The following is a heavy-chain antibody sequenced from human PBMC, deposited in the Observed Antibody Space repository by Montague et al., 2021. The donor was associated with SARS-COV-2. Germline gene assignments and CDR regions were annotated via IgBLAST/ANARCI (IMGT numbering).Heavy chain of an antibody. V-gene: IGHV3-7*03. CDR1: GFTFSSYW. D-gene: IGHD6-13*01. CDR2: IKQDGSEK. CDR3: ARDQGSSWEDYYYYYGMDV. Sequence: SLRLSCAASGFTFSSYWMSWVRQAPGKGLEWVANIKQDGSEKYYVDSVKGRFTISRDNAKNSLYLQMNSLRAKDTAVYYCARDQGSSWEDYYYYYGMDVWGQGTTVTVSS. J-gene: IGHJ6*02.